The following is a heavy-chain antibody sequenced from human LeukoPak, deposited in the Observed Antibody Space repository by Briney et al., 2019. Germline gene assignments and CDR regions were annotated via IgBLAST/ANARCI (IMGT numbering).Heavy chain of an antibody. D-gene: IGHD2-15*01. CDR2: INPNSGGT. V-gene: IGHV1-2*02. CDR3: ARAACSGGSCSTRGAFDI. CDR1: GYTFTDSY. Sequence: GASVKVSCKTSGYTFTDSYMHWVRQAPGQGLEWMGWINPNSGGTNYAQKFQGRVTMTRDTSISTAYMELSRLRSDDTAVYYCARAACSGGSCSTRGAFDIWGQGTMVTVSS. J-gene: IGHJ3*02.